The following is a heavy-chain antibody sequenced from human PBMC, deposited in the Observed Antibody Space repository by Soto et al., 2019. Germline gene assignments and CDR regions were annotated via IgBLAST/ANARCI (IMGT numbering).Heavy chain of an antibody. Sequence: SETLSLTCTVSGGSVSSGSYYWSWIRQPPGKGLEWIGYIYYSGSTNYNPSLKSRVTISVDTSKNQFSLKLSSVTAADTAVYYCARTDYDFWQPFDYWGQGTLVTVSS. V-gene: IGHV4-61*01. CDR1: GGSVSSGSYY. D-gene: IGHD3-3*01. CDR2: IYYSGST. J-gene: IGHJ4*02. CDR3: ARTDYDFWQPFDY.